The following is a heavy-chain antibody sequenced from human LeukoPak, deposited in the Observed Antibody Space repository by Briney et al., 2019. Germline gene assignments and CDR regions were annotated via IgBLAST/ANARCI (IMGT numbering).Heavy chain of an antibody. Sequence: GGSLRLSCAAYGFTFSSCSMNWVRQAPGKGLEWVSSISSSSSYIYYADSVKGRFTISRDNAKNSLYLQMNSLRAEDTAVYYCARDRATHFDCWGQGTLVTVS. J-gene: IGHJ4*02. CDR1: GFTFSSCS. V-gene: IGHV3-21*01. CDR3: ARDRATHFDC. D-gene: IGHD1-26*01. CDR2: ISSSSSYI.